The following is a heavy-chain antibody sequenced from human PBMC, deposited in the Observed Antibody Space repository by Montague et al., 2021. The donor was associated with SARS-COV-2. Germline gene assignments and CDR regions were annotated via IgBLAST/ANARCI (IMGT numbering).Heavy chain of an antibody. Sequence: SETLSLTCTVSGGSISSNNYYWDWICQPPGKGLEWIGSIYDSGSTYYNPSLKSRVTISVYTSKNHFSLKLNSVTAADTAVYYCARRGRKLLPVATTIGGFDTWGQGTMVTVSS. CDR3: ARRGRKLLPVATTIGGFDT. CDR1: GGSISSNNYY. CDR2: IYDSGST. J-gene: IGHJ3*02. D-gene: IGHD5-12*01. V-gene: IGHV4-39*02.